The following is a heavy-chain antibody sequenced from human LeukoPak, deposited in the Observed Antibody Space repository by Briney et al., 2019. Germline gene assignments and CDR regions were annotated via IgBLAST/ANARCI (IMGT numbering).Heavy chain of an antibody. Sequence: GGSLRLSCAASGFTVSSNYMSWVRQAPGKGLEWVSVIYSGGSTYYADSVKGRFTISRDNSKNTLYLQMNSLRAEDTAVYYCAKDKYSSGWFTTYYFDYWGQGTLVTVSS. CDR1: GFTVSSNY. CDR3: AKDKYSSGWFTTYYFDY. D-gene: IGHD6-19*01. J-gene: IGHJ4*02. V-gene: IGHV3-53*01. CDR2: IYSGGST.